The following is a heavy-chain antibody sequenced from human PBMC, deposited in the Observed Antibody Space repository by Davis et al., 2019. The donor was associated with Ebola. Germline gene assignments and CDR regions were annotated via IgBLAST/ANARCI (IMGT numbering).Heavy chain of an antibody. J-gene: IGHJ6*03. Sequence: ASVKVSCKASGYTFTSYYMHWVRQAPGQGLEWMGIINPSGGSTSYAQKFQGRVTMTRDTSTSTVYMELSSLRSEDTAVYYCASSNRAGGRFLEWFLYYYYMDVWGKGTTVTVSS. CDR2: INPSGGST. V-gene: IGHV1-46*01. D-gene: IGHD3-3*01. CDR1: GYTFTSYY. CDR3: ASSNRAGGRFLEWFLYYYYMDV.